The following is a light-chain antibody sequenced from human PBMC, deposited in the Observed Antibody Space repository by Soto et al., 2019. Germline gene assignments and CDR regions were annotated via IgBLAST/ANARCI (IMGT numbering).Light chain of an antibody. Sequence: EIVLTQSPATLSLSPGERATLSCRASQSVSNYLGWYQQKPGQAPRLLIYDASNRATGIPARFSGSGSGTDFTLTISSLESEDFGVYYCQQRDDWPTFGGGTRVEIK. CDR1: QSVSNY. V-gene: IGKV3-11*01. CDR2: DAS. CDR3: QQRDDWPT. J-gene: IGKJ4*01.